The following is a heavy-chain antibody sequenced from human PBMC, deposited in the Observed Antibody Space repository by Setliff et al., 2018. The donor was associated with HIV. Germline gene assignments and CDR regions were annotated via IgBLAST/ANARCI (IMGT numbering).Heavy chain of an antibody. J-gene: IGHJ4*02. CDR1: RYSFTTYW. CDR3: ATSPLGYCSGGSCSHYFDY. Sequence: PGESLKISCKGSRYSFTTYWIAWVRQMPGKGLEWMGIIYPGDSDTRYSPTFQGQVTISADKSISTAYLQWSSLKASDTAMYYCATSPLGYCSGGSCSHYFDYWGPGTLVTVSS. V-gene: IGHV5-51*01. D-gene: IGHD2-15*01. CDR2: IYPGDSDT.